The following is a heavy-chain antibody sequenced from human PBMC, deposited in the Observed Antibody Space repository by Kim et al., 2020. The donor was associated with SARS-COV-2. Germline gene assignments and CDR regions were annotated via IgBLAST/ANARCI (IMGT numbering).Heavy chain of an antibody. V-gene: IGHV3-23*01. Sequence: TFYTDSVKGRLTTSRDNSKNMRFLQMNSLRTDDTALYYCAKSRPFYYDSWGQGTLVTVSS. D-gene: IGHD3-10*01. J-gene: IGHJ4*02. CDR3: AKSRPFYYDS. CDR2: T.